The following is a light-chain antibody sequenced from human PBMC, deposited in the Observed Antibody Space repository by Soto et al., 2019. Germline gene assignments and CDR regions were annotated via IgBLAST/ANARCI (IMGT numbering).Light chain of an antibody. CDR3: AAWDDRLVGVI. J-gene: IGLJ2*01. Sequence: QAVVTQPPSASGTPGQRVTISCSGSSSNIGSNTVSWYQQLPGTAPKLLIYTNNQRPSGVPDRFSGSKSGTSASLAISGLQSEDEAAYYCAAWDDRLVGVIFGGGTKVTVL. V-gene: IGLV1-44*01. CDR1: SSNIGSNT. CDR2: TNN.